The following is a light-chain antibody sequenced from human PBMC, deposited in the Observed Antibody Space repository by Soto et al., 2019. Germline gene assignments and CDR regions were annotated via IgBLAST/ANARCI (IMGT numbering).Light chain of an antibody. CDR3: QQSYSTPIT. V-gene: IGKV1-39*01. Sequence: DIQMTQSPSSLSASVGDRVTITCRASQSISSYLNWYQQKPGKAPKLLIYAASSLQSGVPSRFSGSGSGTDFTLTISSLQPEDFATYYCQQSYSTPITVGQGTPREIK. CDR2: AAS. J-gene: IGKJ5*01. CDR1: QSISSY.